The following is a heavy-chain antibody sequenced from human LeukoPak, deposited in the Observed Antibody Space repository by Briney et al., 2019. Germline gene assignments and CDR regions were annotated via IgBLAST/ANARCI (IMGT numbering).Heavy chain of an antibody. CDR2: MNPNSGNT. Sequence: GASVKVSCKASGYTFTSYDINWVRQATGQGLEWMGWMNPNSGNTGYAQKFQGRVTMTRDTSISTAYMELSRLRSDDTAVYYCARDPAPYDSSGYYEVNWGQGTLVTVSS. D-gene: IGHD3-22*01. CDR1: GYTFTSYD. J-gene: IGHJ4*02. V-gene: IGHV1-8*02. CDR3: ARDPAPYDSSGYYEVN.